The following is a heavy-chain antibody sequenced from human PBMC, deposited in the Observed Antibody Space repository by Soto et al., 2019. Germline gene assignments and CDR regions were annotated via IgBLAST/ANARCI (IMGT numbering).Heavy chain of an antibody. Sequence: QVQLQESGPGLVKPSETLSLTCTVSGASVSSGIYFWSWIRQPPGKGLEWFGSIYYSGRTDYDPSLXTXVXXSVDTSKNQFSLKLSSVTAAGTAVYYCARVASTGPWWDFDSWGQGILVTVSS. CDR1: GASVSSGIYF. CDR2: IYYSGRT. D-gene: IGHD2-15*01. J-gene: IGHJ4*02. V-gene: IGHV4-61*01. CDR3: ARVASTGPWWDFDS.